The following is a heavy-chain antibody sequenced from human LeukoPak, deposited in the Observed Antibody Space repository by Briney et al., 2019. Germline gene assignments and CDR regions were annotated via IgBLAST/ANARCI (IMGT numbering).Heavy chain of an antibody. D-gene: IGHD6-13*01. CDR3: ARGPYSSSWETLFDY. J-gene: IGHJ4*02. CDR1: GGSISSYY. CDR2: IYTSGST. V-gene: IGHV4-4*07. Sequence: SETLSLTCTVSGGSISSYYLSWIRQPAGKGLEWIGRIYTSGSTNYNPSLKSRVTMSVDTSKNQFSLKLSSVTAADTAVYYCARGPYSSSWETLFDYWGQGTLVTVSS.